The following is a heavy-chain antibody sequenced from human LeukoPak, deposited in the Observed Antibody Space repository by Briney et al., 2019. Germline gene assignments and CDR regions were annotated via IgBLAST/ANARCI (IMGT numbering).Heavy chain of an antibody. V-gene: IGHV4-39*07. CDR3: ARDEYSGSYSNWFDP. Sequence: PSETLSLTCTVSGGSISSSSYYWGWIRQPPGKGLEWIGSIYYSGSTYYNPSLKSRVTISVDTSKNQFSLKLSSVTAADTAVYCCARDEYSGSYSNWFDPWGQGTLVTVSS. J-gene: IGHJ5*02. D-gene: IGHD1-26*01. CDR1: GGSISSSSYY. CDR2: IYYSGST.